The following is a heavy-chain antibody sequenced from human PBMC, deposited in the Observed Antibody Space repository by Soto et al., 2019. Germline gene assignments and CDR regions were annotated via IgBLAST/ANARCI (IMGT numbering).Heavy chain of an antibody. CDR3: ARRGGNIGYSTFYYGMDV. V-gene: IGHV5-51*01. D-gene: IGHD3-22*01. CDR2: IYPGDSDS. Sequence: GEALKISCQGSGSSFTKYWIGGVRQMPGKGLEWMGIIYPGDSDSRYSPPFQGQVTISVDKSINTAYLQWSSLKASDSAMYYCARRGGNIGYSTFYYGMDVWGQGTTVTVSS. J-gene: IGHJ6*02. CDR1: GSSFTKYW.